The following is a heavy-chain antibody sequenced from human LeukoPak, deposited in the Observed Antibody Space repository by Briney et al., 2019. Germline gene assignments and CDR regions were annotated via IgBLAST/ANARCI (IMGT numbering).Heavy chain of an antibody. D-gene: IGHD1-26*01. CDR2: MNPNSGNT. CDR1: GYTFTSYG. Sequence: ASVKVSCKASGYTFTSYGISWVRQAPGQGLEWMGWMNPNSGNTGYAQKLQGRVTMTRNTSISTAYMELSSLRSEDTAVYYCARLAARRGSYTDYWGQGTLVTVSS. J-gene: IGHJ4*02. V-gene: IGHV1-8*02. CDR3: ARLAARRGSYTDY.